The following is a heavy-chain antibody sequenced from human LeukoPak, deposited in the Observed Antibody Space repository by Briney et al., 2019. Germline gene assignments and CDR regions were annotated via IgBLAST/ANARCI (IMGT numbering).Heavy chain of an antibody. CDR3: AGGFDSSGYPHDY. Sequence: SETLSLTCTVSGGSISSGGYYWSWIRQHPGKGLEWIGYIYYSGSTYYNPSLKSRVTISVDTSKNQFSLKLSSVTAADTAVYYCAGGFDSSGYPHDYWGQGTLVTVSS. CDR2: IYYSGST. V-gene: IGHV4-31*03. J-gene: IGHJ4*02. D-gene: IGHD3-22*01. CDR1: GGSISSGGYY.